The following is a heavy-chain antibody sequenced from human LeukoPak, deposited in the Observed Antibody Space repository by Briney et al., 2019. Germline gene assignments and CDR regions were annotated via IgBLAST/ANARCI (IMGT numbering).Heavy chain of an antibody. Sequence: PSETLSFTCAVYGVSFSGYYWSWLRQPQGQGLEWMGKINHSGTTNYNQSLKSRATISVDTSKNQFSLKLSSVAAADTAVYYCARTTGYSSSWYSDLFDYWGEGTLVTVSS. V-gene: IGHV4-34*01. CDR1: GVSFSGYY. J-gene: IGHJ4*02. CDR3: ARTTGYSSSWYSDLFDY. D-gene: IGHD6-13*01. CDR2: INHSGTT.